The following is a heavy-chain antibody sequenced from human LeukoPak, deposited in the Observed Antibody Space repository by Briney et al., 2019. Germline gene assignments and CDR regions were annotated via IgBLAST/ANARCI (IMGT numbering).Heavy chain of an antibody. CDR2: INTNTGNP. Sequence: AASVKVSCKASGYTFINYGISWVRQAPGQGLEWMGWINTNTGNPTYAQGFTGRFVFSLDTSVSTAYLQISSLKAEDTAVYYCARDQGLLWFGEPYFDYWGQGTLVTVSS. J-gene: IGHJ4*02. CDR1: GYTFINYG. D-gene: IGHD3-10*01. CDR3: ARDQGLLWFGEPYFDY. V-gene: IGHV7-4-1*02.